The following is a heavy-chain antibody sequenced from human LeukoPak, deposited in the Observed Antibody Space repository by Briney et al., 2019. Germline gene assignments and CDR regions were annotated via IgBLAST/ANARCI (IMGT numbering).Heavy chain of an antibody. CDR3: AELGITMIGGV. D-gene: IGHD3-10*02. J-gene: IGHJ6*04. V-gene: IGHV3-30*02. Sequence: GGSLRLSCVASGFTLSSYGIHWVRLAPGKGLEWVAFLPDDGSKIYYGDSVKGRFTISRDNAKNSLYLQMNSLRAEDTAVYYCAELGITMIGGVWGKGTTVTISS. CDR1: GFTLSSYG. CDR2: LPDDGSKI.